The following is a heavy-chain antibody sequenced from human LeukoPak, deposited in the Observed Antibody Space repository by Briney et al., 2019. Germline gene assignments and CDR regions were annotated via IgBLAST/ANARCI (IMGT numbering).Heavy chain of an antibody. D-gene: IGHD1-1*01. CDR3: ARQQGLTNCDAFDI. J-gene: IGHJ3*02. V-gene: IGHV5-51*01. Sequence: ASVKISCKGSGYSFTGYWIGWVRQMPGTGLEWMGIIYPGDSDTRYSPSFQGQVTISADKSISTAYLQWSSLKASDSAMYYCARQQGLTNCDAFDIWGQGTMVTVSS. CDR2: IYPGDSDT. CDR1: GYSFTGYW.